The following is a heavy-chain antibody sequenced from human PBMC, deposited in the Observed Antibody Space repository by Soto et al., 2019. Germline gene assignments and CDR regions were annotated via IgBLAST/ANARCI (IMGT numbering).Heavy chain of an antibody. V-gene: IGHV3-7*03. CDR2: ISHDGSET. D-gene: IGHD1-1*01. J-gene: IGHJ4*02. Sequence: PGGSLSLSCVASGLTFRNHWMTWVRQAPGKGLEWVATISHDGSETFYVDSVKGRFTISRDDAENSLYLQMNSLRAEDTAVYYCAGAQLDYWGQGSLVTVSS. CDR3: AGAQLDY. CDR1: GLTFRNHW.